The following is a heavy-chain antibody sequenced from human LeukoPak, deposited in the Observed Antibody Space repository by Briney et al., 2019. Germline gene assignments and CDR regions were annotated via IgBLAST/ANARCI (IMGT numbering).Heavy chain of an antibody. V-gene: IGHV3-21*01. CDR3: ARGSYGGNFDY. CDR1: GFSFSSYA. CDR2: IGSSSTNI. J-gene: IGHJ4*02. D-gene: IGHD4-23*01. Sequence: PGGSLRLSCAASGFSFSSYAMNWVRQAPGKGLEWVSSIGSSSTNIYYRDSVKGRFTISRDNAKKSLYLQMNTLRAEDTAVYHCARGSYGGNFDYWGQGTLVTVSS.